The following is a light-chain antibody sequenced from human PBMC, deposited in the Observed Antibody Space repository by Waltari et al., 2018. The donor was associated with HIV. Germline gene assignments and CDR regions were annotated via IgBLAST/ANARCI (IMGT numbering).Light chain of an antibody. CDR2: QAS. CDR3: QQYESHYQT. Sequence: DIQMTQSPSTLSASVGDRVTITCRASQSIGSRLAWYQQKPGKAPKILIHQASLLEGGVPSRFSGSGTGTEFTLTISSLQPDDFATYFCQQYESHYQTFGQGTKVEVK. CDR1: QSIGSR. J-gene: IGKJ1*01. V-gene: IGKV1-5*03.